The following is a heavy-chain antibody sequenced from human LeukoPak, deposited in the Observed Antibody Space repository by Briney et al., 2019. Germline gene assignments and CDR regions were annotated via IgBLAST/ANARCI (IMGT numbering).Heavy chain of an antibody. CDR1: GFTFSSYS. CDR2: ISGSSTIT. V-gene: IGHV3-48*02. Sequence: PGGSLRLSCAVSGFTFSSYSMSWARQAPGKGLEWISYISGSSTITYYADSVKGRFTISRDNAKKSLYLEMNSLRDDDTAVYYCARDPRYCSGGSCLRFDYWGQGTLVSVSS. CDR3: ARDPRYCSGGSCLRFDY. J-gene: IGHJ4*02. D-gene: IGHD2-15*01.